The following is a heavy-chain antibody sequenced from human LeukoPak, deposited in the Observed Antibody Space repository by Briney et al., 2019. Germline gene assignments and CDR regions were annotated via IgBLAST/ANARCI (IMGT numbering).Heavy chain of an antibody. CDR1: GFTFSDYA. D-gene: IGHD3-16*02. CDR2: ISDSGGST. CDR3: ARHDSFIPY. V-gene: IGHV3-23*01. Sequence: GGSLRLSCVASGFTFSDYAMSWVRQAPGKGLEWVSGISDSGGSTYYADSVKGRCTTSRDNSKNTVSLQMNNLRAEDTAVYFCARHDSFIPYWGQGTLVTVTS. J-gene: IGHJ4*02.